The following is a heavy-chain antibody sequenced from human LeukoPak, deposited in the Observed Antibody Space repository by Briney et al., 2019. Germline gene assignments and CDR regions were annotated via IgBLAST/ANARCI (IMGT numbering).Heavy chain of an antibody. CDR2: IIPIFGTA. Sequence: SVKVSCKASGGAFSSYAISWVRQAPGQGLEWMGRIIPIFGTANYAQKFQGRVTITTDESTSTAYMELSSLRSEDTAVYYCARDYYDSSGYYAFDIWGQGTMVTVSS. J-gene: IGHJ3*02. D-gene: IGHD3-22*01. V-gene: IGHV1-69*05. CDR1: GGAFSSYA. CDR3: ARDYYDSSGYYAFDI.